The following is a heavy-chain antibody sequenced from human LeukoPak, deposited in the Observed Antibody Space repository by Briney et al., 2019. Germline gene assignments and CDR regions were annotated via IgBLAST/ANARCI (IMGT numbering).Heavy chain of an antibody. CDR3: ARLGPFYDSSSYGDYNWFDP. CDR2: IIPIFGTA. D-gene: IGHD3-22*01. Sequence: GASVKVSCKASGGTFSSYAISRVRQAPGQGLEWMGGIIPIFGTANYAQKFQGRVTITADESTSTSYMELSSLRSEDTAVYYCARLGPFYDSSSYGDYNWFDPWGQGTLVTVSS. CDR1: GGTFSSYA. V-gene: IGHV1-69*13. J-gene: IGHJ5*02.